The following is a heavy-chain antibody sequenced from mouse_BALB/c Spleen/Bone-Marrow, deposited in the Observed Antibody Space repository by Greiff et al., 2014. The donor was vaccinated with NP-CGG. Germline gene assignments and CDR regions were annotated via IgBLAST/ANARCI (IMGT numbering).Heavy chain of an antibody. V-gene: IGHV1-18*01. J-gene: IGHJ4*01. CDR3: GSGSDYYAVDC. D-gene: IGHD6-1*01. Sequence: EVQLQQSGPELVKPGASVKISCKTSGYTFTEYTMHWVRQSHGKSLEWIGGINPNNGDTSYNQKFKGKATLTVAKSSSTAYMELRSLTSEDSAVYYCGSGSDYYAVDCWGQGTSVTVSS. CDR2: INPNNGDT. CDR1: GYTFTEYT.